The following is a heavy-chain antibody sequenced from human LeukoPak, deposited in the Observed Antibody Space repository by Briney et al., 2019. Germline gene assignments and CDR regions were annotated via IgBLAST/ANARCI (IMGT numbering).Heavy chain of an antibody. CDR2: INPNSGGT. J-gene: IGHJ5*02. D-gene: IGHD6-13*01. V-gene: IGHV1-2*02. CDR3: ARDLGSSWYDWFDP. Sequence: ASVKVSCEASGYTFTGYYMHWVRQAPGQGLEWMGWINPNSGGTNYAQKFQGRVTMTRDTSISTAYMELSRLRSDDTAVYYCARDLGSSWYDWFDPWGQGTLVTVSS. CDR1: GYTFTGYY.